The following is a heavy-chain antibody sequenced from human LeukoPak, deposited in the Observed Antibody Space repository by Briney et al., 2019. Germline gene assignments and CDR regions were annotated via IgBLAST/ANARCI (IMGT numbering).Heavy chain of an antibody. CDR3: ARGVLRFLEWYYYYYGMDV. CDR1: GGSFSGYY. J-gene: IGHJ6*02. D-gene: IGHD3-3*01. Sequence: PSETLSLTCAVYGGSFSGYYWSWIRQPPGKGLEWIGEINHSGSTNYNPSLKSRVTISVDTSKNQFSLKLSSVTAADTAVYYCARGVLRFLEWYYYYYGMDVWGQGTTVTVSS. V-gene: IGHV4-34*01. CDR2: INHSGST.